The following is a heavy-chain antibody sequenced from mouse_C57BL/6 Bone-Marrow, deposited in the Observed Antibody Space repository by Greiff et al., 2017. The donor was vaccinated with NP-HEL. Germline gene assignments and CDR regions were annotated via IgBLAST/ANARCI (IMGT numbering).Heavy chain of an antibody. D-gene: IGHD1-1*01. J-gene: IGHJ2*01. Sequence: EVQLQQSGPELVKPGASVKISCKASGYTFTDYYMNWVKQSHGKSLEWIGDINPNNGGTSYNQKFKGKATLTVDKSSSTAYMELRSLTSEDSAVYYCARSAVVARGDYWGQGTTLTVSS. CDR3: ARSAVVARGDY. V-gene: IGHV1-26*01. CDR2: INPNNGGT. CDR1: GYTFTDYY.